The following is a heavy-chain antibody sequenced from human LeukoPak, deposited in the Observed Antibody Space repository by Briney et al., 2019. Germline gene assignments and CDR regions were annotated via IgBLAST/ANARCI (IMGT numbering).Heavy chain of an antibody. Sequence: PGRSLRLSCAASGFTFSSYAMHWVRQAPGKGLEWVAHIKEDGTEEYYVDSVKGRFTISRDNAKNSLYLQMNSLRAEDTAVYYCARLAAAAPAGWFDPWGQGTLVTVSS. CDR1: GFTFSSYA. V-gene: IGHV3-7*05. CDR2: IKEDGTEE. J-gene: IGHJ5*02. CDR3: ARLAAAAPAGWFDP. D-gene: IGHD6-13*01.